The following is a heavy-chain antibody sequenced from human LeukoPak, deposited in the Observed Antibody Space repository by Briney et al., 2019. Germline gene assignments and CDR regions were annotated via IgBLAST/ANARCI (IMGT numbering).Heavy chain of an antibody. V-gene: IGHV3-7*01. J-gene: IGHJ4*02. D-gene: IGHD6-19*01. CDR1: GFTFSSYW. CDR3: ARRGSAGYSSGWYEPDY. Sequence: GGSLRLSCAASGFTFSSYWMSWVRQAPGKGLEWVANIKQDGSEKYYVDSVKGRFTISRDNAKNSLYLQMNSLRAEDTAVYYCARRGSAGYSSGWYEPDYWGQGTLVTVSS. CDR2: IKQDGSEK.